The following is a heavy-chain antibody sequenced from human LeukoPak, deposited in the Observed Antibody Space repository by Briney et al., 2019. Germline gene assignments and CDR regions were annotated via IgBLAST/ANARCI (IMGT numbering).Heavy chain of an antibody. D-gene: IGHD6-13*01. Sequence: SETLSLTCTVSGDSINGYYWSWIRQPAGKGREWIGRIYNSESINYNPSLKSRVTMSIDTSKNQFSLKLKSVTAADTAEYYCARDRSSSYTRDWFDPWGQGALVTVSS. CDR3: ARDRSSSYTRDWFDP. CDR1: GDSINGYY. CDR2: IYNSESI. J-gene: IGHJ5*02. V-gene: IGHV4-4*07.